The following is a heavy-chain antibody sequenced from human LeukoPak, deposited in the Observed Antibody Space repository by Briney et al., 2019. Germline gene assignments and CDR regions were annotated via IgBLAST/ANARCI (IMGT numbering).Heavy chain of an antibody. J-gene: IGHJ4*02. D-gene: IGHD2-15*01. Sequence: PSETLSLTCTVSGGSISSYYWSWVRQPPGKGLEWIGYIYYSGSTNYNPSLKSRVTISVDTSKNQFSLKLSSVTAADTAVYYCARAVGYCSGGSCSRNFDYWGQGTLVTVSS. CDR3: ARAVGYCSGGSCSRNFDY. V-gene: IGHV4-59*01. CDR2: IYYSGST. CDR1: GGSISSYY.